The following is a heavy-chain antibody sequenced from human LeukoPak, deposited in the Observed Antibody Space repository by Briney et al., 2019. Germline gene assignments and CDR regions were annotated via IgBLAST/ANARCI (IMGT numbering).Heavy chain of an antibody. Sequence: SSVKVSCKASGYTFTSYYMHWVRQAPGQGLEWMGIINPSGGSTSYAQKFQGRVTMTRDTSTSTVYMELSSLRSEDTAVYYCARDYYDSSGYYFGASFDYWGQGTLVTVSS. CDR1: GYTFTSYY. CDR2: INPSGGST. V-gene: IGHV1-46*01. D-gene: IGHD3-22*01. J-gene: IGHJ4*02. CDR3: ARDYYDSSGYYFGASFDY.